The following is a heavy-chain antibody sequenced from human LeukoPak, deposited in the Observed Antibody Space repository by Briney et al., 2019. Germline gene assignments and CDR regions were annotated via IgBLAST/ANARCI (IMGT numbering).Heavy chain of an antibody. V-gene: IGHV4-34*01. CDR2: INHSGST. J-gene: IGHJ4*02. CDR3: ARGRVYDYVWGSYRYSSYFDY. Sequence: SETLFLTCAVYGGSFSGYYWSWIRQPPGKGLEWIGEINHSGSTNYNPSLKSRVTISVDTSKNQFSLKLSSVTAADTAVYYCARGRVYDYVWGSYRYSSYFDYWGQGTLVTVSS. CDR1: GGSFSGYY. D-gene: IGHD3-16*02.